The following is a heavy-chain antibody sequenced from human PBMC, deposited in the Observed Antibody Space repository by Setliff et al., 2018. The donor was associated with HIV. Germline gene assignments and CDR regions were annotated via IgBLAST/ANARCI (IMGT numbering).Heavy chain of an antibody. CDR1: GFTFSTYG. Sequence: PGGSLRLSCAASGFTFSTYGMQWVRQAPGKGLEWVAFIRYDGSNQYYADSVKGRFTISRDNSKNTLFLQMNSLRPEDTAIYYCAKDKSYHDYIWGSSVLAYWGQGTLVTVSS. CDR2: IRYDGSNQ. J-gene: IGHJ4*02. CDR3: AKDKSYHDYIWGSSVLAY. D-gene: IGHD3-16*01. V-gene: IGHV3-30*02.